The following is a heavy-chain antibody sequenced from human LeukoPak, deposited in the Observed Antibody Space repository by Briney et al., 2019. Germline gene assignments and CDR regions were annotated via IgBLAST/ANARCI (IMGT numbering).Heavy chain of an antibody. D-gene: IGHD3-3*01. Sequence: SETLSLTCTVSGGSISSSSYYWGWIRQPPGKGLEWIGSIYYSGSTYYNPSLKSRVTISVDTSKNQFPLKLSSVTAADTAVYYCARVRFLEWLGYYYYMDVWGKGTTVTVSS. CDR2: IYYSGST. J-gene: IGHJ6*03. CDR3: ARVRFLEWLGYYYYMDV. V-gene: IGHV4-39*06. CDR1: GGSISSSSYY.